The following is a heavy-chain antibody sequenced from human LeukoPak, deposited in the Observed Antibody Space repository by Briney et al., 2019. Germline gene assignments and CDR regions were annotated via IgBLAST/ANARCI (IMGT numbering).Heavy chain of an antibody. CDR2: INQDGSVK. J-gene: IGHJ4*02. V-gene: IGHV3-7*01. Sequence: PGGSLRLSCEASGFTFSTYWMGWVRQAPGKGLEWVAKINQDGSVKYYVDSVKGRFTISRDNAEKSLYLQMNSLRAEDTAMYYCAKDSAKKYDDYWGQGTLVTVSS. CDR1: GFTFSTYW. CDR3: AKDSAKKYDDY. D-gene: IGHD2/OR15-2a*01.